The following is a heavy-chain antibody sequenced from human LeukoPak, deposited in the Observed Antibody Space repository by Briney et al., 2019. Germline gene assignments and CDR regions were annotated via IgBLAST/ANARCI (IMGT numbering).Heavy chain of an antibody. CDR3: AMGDRYSSSSDVIGVDV. Sequence: PGGSLSLSCAASGFTFSSYSMNWVRQAPGKGLEWVSSISSSSSYIYYADSVKGRFTISRDNAKNSLYLQMNSLRAEDTAVYYCAMGDRYSSSSDVIGVDVWGKGTTVTVSS. CDR1: GFTFSSYS. V-gene: IGHV3-21*01. J-gene: IGHJ6*04. D-gene: IGHD6-6*01. CDR2: ISSSSSYI.